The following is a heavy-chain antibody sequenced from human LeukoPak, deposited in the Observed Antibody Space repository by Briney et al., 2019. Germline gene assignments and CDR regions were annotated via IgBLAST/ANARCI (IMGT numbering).Heavy chain of an antibody. CDR2: IWNDGSYK. Sequence: PGRSLRLSCAASGFTFSSCGMHWVRQAPGKGLEWVAVIWNDGSYKYYADSVKGRFTISRDNSKNTLYLEMNSLRAEDTAVYYCAKPTRGSGSFLIGYWGQGTLVTVSS. V-gene: IGHV3-33*06. CDR3: AKPTRGSGSFLIGY. CDR1: GFTFSSCG. J-gene: IGHJ4*02. D-gene: IGHD1-26*01.